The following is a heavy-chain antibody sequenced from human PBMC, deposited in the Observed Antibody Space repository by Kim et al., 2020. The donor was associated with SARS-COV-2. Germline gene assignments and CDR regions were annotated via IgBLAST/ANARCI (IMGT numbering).Heavy chain of an antibody. CDR3: ARATTVTTYFDY. Sequence: SVKVSCKASGGTFSSYAISWVRQAPGQGLEWMGGIIPIFGTANYAQKFQGRVTITADESTSTAYMELSSLRSEDTAVYYCARATTVTTYFDYWGQGTLVTVSS. CDR1: GGTFSSYA. J-gene: IGHJ4*02. CDR2: IIPIFGTA. D-gene: IGHD4-4*01. V-gene: IGHV1-69*13.